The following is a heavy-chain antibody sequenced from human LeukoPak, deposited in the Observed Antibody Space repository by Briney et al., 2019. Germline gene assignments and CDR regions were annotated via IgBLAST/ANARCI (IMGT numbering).Heavy chain of an antibody. CDR3: ARTLLNWGLNY. D-gene: IGHD7-27*01. CDR2: ISSSSDYT. CDR1: GFTFSDYY. V-gene: IGHV3-11*03. Sequence: KPGGSLRLSCAASGFTFSDYYMSWIRQAPGKGLEWVSYISSSSDYTKYADSVRGRFTISRDNAKNALYLQMNSLRVEDTAVYYCARTLLNWGLNYWGQGTLVTVSS. J-gene: IGHJ4*02.